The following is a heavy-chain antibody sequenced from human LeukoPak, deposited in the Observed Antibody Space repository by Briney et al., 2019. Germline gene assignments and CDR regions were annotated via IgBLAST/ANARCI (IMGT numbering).Heavy chain of an antibody. CDR2: IYYTGST. CDR1: GGSISSLY. Sequence: PSETLSLTCSVSGGSISSLYWSWIRQPPGKGLEWIGCIYYTGSTNYNPSLKSPVTMFVDMSKNQFSLRLSSVTAADTAVYYCARHRAYSSSSPFDYWGQGTLVTVSS. D-gene: IGHD6-6*01. J-gene: IGHJ4*02. CDR3: ARHRAYSSSSPFDY. V-gene: IGHV4-59*08.